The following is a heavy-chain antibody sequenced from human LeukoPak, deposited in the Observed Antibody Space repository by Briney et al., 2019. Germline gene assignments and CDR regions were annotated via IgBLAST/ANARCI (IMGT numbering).Heavy chain of an antibody. CDR1: GYTFTSYG. J-gene: IGHJ5*02. CDR2: NSAYNGNT. Sequence: ASVKVSCKASGYTFTSYGISWVRQAPGQGLEWMGWNSAYNGNTNYAQKLQGRVTMTTDTSTSTAYMELRSLRSDDTAVYYCAREGRQSFGVVIGWFDPWGQGTLVTVSS. CDR3: AREGRQSFGVVIGWFDP. D-gene: IGHD3-3*01. V-gene: IGHV1-18*01.